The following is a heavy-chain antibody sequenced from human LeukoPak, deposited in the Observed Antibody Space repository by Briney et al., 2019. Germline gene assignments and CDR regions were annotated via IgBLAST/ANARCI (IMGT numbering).Heavy chain of an antibody. D-gene: IGHD5-12*01. V-gene: IGHV3-21*01. CDR2: ISSSSSYI. Sequence: GGSLRLSCAASGFTFSSYSMNWVRQAPGKGLEWVSSISSSSSYIYYADSVKGRFTISRDNAKNSLYLQMNSLGAEDTAVYYCARDGGGGYDSYFDYWGQGTLVTVSS. CDR3: ARDGGGGYDSYFDY. J-gene: IGHJ4*02. CDR1: GFTFSSYS.